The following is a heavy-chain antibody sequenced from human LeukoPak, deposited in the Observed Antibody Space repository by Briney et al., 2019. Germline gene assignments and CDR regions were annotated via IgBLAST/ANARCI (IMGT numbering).Heavy chain of an antibody. D-gene: IGHD2-2*01. Sequence: SGTLSLTCAVSGGSISSSNWWSWVRQPPGKGLEWIGEIYHSGSTNYNPSLKSRVAISVDKSKNQFSLKLSSVTAADTAVYYCASRECSSTSCYEYYWGQGTLVTVSS. J-gene: IGHJ4*02. CDR3: ASRECSSTSCYEYY. CDR1: GGSISSSNW. CDR2: IYHSGST. V-gene: IGHV4-4*02.